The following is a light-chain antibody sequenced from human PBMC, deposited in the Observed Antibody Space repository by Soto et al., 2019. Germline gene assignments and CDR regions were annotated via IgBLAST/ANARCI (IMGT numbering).Light chain of an antibody. J-gene: IGLJ1*01. V-gene: IGLV2-14*01. Sequence: QSVLTQPASVSGSPGQSITISCTGTNNDVGGYNYVSWYQQHPGKAPKLMIYEVSNRPLGVSNRFSGSKSGNTASLTISGLQAEDEADYFCSSYTSSSSNYVLGNGTKVT. CDR1: NNDVGGYNY. CDR3: SSYTSSSSNYV. CDR2: EVS.